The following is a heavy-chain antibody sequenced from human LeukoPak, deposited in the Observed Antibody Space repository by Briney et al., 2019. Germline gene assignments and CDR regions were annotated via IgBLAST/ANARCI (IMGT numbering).Heavy chain of an antibody. V-gene: IGHV3-23*01. CDR1: DFTFSTYA. CDR2: ISGSGGTT. J-gene: IGHJ3*02. D-gene: IGHD6-13*01. Sequence: GGSLRLSCEASDFTFSTYAMSWVRQAPGKGLEWVSAISGSGGTTYYADSVKGRFTISRDNSKNTLYLQMNSLRAEDTAVYYCAKMYSSSWYGDAFDIWDQGTMVTVSS. CDR3: AKMYSSSWYGDAFDI.